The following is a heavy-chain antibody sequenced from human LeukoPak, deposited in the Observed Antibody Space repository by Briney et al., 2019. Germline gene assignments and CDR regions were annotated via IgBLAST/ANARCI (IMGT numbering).Heavy chain of an antibody. J-gene: IGHJ4*02. D-gene: IGHD3-22*01. CDR1: GFSLSTSGVG. V-gene: IGHV2-5*02. Sequence: SGPTLVNPTQTLTLTCTFSGFSLSTSGVGVGWIRQPPGKALEWLALIYWDDDKRYSPSLKSRLTITKDTSKNQVVLTMTNVDPVDTATYYCAHKSPFYDSSGYYNYYFDYWGQGILVTVSS. CDR3: AHKSPFYDSSGYYNYYFDY. CDR2: IYWDDDK.